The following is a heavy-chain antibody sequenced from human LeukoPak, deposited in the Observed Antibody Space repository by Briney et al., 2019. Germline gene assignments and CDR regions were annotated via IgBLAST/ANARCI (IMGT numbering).Heavy chain of an antibody. J-gene: IGHJ4*02. V-gene: IGHV4-34*01. CDR2: INHSGST. CDR1: GGSFSGYY. Sequence: SETLSLTCAVYGGSFSGYYWSWIRQPPGKGLEWIGEINHSGSTNYNPSLKSRVTISVDTSKNQFSLKLSSVTAADTAVYYCARGRGYSPYFDYWGQGTLVTVSS. CDR3: ARGRGYSPYFDY. D-gene: IGHD1-26*01.